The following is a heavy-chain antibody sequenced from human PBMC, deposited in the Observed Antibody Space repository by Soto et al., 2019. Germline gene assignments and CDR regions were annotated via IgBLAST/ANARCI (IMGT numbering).Heavy chain of an antibody. CDR1: GYTFTSYG. V-gene: IGHV1-18*04. CDR2: ISAYNGNT. D-gene: IGHD2-21*01. J-gene: IGHJ6*02. CDR3: ARENFIGKGVIGYYYYAMAV. Sequence: ASVKVSCKASGYTFTSYGISWVRQAPGQGLEWMGWISAYNGNTNYAQKLQGRVTMTTDTSTSTAYMELRSLRSDDTAVYYCARENFIGKGVIGYYYYAMAVWGQGTTVTVS.